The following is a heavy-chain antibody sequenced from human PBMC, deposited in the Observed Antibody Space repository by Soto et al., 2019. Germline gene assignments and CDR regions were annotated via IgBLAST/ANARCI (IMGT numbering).Heavy chain of an antibody. Sequence: GGSLRLSCAASGFTFSSYAMSWVRQAPGKGLEWISAISGSGGSTYYADSVKGRFTISRDNSKNTLYLQMNSLRAEDTAVYYCAKSDLGRYDFAYWGQGTLVTVSS. D-gene: IGHD5-12*01. J-gene: IGHJ4*02. CDR2: ISGSGGST. CDR1: GFTFSSYA. V-gene: IGHV3-23*01. CDR3: AKSDLGRYDFAY.